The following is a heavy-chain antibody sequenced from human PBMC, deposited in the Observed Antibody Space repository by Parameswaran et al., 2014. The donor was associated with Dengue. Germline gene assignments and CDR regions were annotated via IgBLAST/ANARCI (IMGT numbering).Heavy chain of an antibody. V-gene: IGHV5-51*01. CDR3: ARPTYYYDSSGYSPIDY. J-gene: IGHJ4*02. CDR2: IYPGGSDT. D-gene: IGHD3-22*01. Sequence: WIRQPPGKGLEWMGIIYPGGSDTRYSPSFQGQVTISADKSISTAYLQWSSLKASDTAMYYCARPTYYYDSSGYSPIDYWGQGTLVTVSS.